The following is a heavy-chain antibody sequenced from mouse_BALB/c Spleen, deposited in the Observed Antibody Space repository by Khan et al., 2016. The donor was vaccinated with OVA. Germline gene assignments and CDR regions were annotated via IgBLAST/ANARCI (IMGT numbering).Heavy chain of an antibody. CDR3: ARSNYGPFAY. J-gene: IGHJ3*01. CDR2: ISSGGDNT. Sequence: EVELVDSGGGLVKPGGSLKLSCAASGFTFSSFTMSWVRQTPEKRLEWVASISSGGDNTYYPDSVKGRFTISRDNAKNNLYLQMSSLRSEDTALYYCARSNYGPFAYWGQGTLVTVSA. V-gene: IGHV5-9*03. D-gene: IGHD1-1*02. CDR1: GFTFSSFT.